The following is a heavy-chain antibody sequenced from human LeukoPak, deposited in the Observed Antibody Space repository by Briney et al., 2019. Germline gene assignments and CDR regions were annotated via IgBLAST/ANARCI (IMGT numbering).Heavy chain of an antibody. CDR3: ARERSSYGMDV. V-gene: IGHV4-31*03. CDR2: IYYSGST. Sequence: SQTLSLTCTVSGGSISSGGYYWSWIRQHPGKGLEWIGYIYYSGSTYYNPSLKSRVTISVDTSKNQFSLKLSSVTAADTAVYYSARERSSYGMDVWGQGTTVTVSS. CDR1: GGSISSGGYY. J-gene: IGHJ6*02.